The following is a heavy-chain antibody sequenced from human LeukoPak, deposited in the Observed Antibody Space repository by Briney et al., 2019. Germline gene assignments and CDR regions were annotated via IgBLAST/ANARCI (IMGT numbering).Heavy chain of an antibody. CDR3: ARDWGYCSSTSCYSGVWFDP. CDR2: INAGNGNT. D-gene: IGHD2-2*02. CDR1: GYTFTSYA. J-gene: IGHJ5*02. V-gene: IGHV1-3*01. Sequence: GESLKISCKASGYTFTSYAMHWVRQAPGQRLEWMGWINAGNGNTKYSQKFQGRVTITRDTSASTAYMELSSLRSEDTAVYYCARDWGYCSSTSCYSGVWFDPWGQGTLVTVSS.